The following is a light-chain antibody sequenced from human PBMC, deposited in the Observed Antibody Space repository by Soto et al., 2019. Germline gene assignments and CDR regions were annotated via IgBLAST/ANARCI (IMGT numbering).Light chain of an antibody. CDR1: QSVGSN. V-gene: IGKV3D-15*01. CDR3: QQYNNWPPIT. Sequence: EIVLTQLPGTLSLSPGERATLSCRASQSVGSNYLAWYQQRPGQPPNLLIFGASHRAPDIPDRFSGSGSGTEFTLTISSLQSEDFAVYYCQQYNNWPPITFGQGTRLEI. CDR2: GAS. J-gene: IGKJ5*01.